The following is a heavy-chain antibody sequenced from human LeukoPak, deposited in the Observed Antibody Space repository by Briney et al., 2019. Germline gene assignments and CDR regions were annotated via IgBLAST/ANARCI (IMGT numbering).Heavy chain of an antibody. CDR1: GFTFSSSA. CDR2: ISSSSSYI. V-gene: IGHV3-21*04. Sequence: GGSLRLSCAASGFTFSSSAMNWVRQAPGKGLEWVSSISSSSSYIFYADSVRGRFSISRDNSKNTLYLQMNSLRAEDTAVYYCARVVDHDYGDYYLDYWGQGTLVTVSS. D-gene: IGHD4-17*01. CDR3: ARVVDHDYGDYYLDY. J-gene: IGHJ4*02.